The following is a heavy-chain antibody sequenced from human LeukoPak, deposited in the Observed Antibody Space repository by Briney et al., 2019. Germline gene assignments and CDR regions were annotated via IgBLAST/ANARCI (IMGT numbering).Heavy chain of an antibody. J-gene: IGHJ4*02. CDR3: ARKSSAVAGPFDY. CDR2: ISSSSTYI. Sequence: KSGGSLRLSCAASGFTFSSYSMNWVRQAPGKGLEWVSSISSSSTYIYYADSLKGRFTISRDNAKNSLYLQMNSLRAEDTAVYYCARKSSAVAGPFDYWGQGTLVTVSS. V-gene: IGHV3-21*01. CDR1: GFTFSSYS. D-gene: IGHD6-19*01.